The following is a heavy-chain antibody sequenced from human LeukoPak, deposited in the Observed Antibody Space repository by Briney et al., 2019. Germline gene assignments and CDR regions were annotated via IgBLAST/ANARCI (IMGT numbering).Heavy chain of an antibody. V-gene: IGHV4-39*07. CDR3: AKSNGYGLMDI. Sequence: SETLSLTCTVSSGSISTSNYYWGWVRQPPGKALEWIGNIFYSGSTYYSPSLKSRVTISLDTSRNQFSLKLNSVTAADTAVYYCAKSNGYGLMDIWGQGTMVTVSS. D-gene: IGHD3-10*01. CDR1: SGSISTSNYY. J-gene: IGHJ3*02. CDR2: IFYSGST.